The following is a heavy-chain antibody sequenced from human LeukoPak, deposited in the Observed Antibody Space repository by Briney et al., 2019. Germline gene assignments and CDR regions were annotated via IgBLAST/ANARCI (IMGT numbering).Heavy chain of an antibody. V-gene: IGHV1-3*01. Sequence: ASVKVSCKASGYTFTSYAMHWVRQAPGQRLEWMGWINAGNGNTKYSQKFQGSVTITRDTSASTAYMELSSLRSEDTAVYYCARGGEGIVVVPAAMEGDMYYYGMDVWGKGTTVTVSS. CDR1: GYTFTSYA. CDR2: INAGNGNT. J-gene: IGHJ6*04. D-gene: IGHD2-2*01. CDR3: ARGGEGIVVVPAAMEGDMYYYGMDV.